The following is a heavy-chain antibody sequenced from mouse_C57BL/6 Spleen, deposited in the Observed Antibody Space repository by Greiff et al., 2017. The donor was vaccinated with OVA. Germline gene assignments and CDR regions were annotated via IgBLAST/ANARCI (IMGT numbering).Heavy chain of an antibody. CDR1: GFNIKDDY. CDR2: IDPENGDT. Sequence: EVMLVESGAELVRPGASVKLSCTASGFNIKDDYMHWVKQRPEQGLEWIGWIDPENGDTEHASKFQGKATITADTSSNTAYLQLSSLTSEDTAVYYCTTGSSHWYFDVWGTGTTVTVSS. J-gene: IGHJ1*03. D-gene: IGHD1-1*01. CDR3: TTGSSHWYFDV. V-gene: IGHV14-4*01.